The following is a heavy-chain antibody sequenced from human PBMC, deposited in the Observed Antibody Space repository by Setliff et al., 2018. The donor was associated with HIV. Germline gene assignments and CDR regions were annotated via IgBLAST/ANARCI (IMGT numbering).Heavy chain of an antibody. J-gene: IGHJ3*02. V-gene: IGHV1-2*06. CDR2: INPNSGGT. Sequence: ASVKVSCKASGYMFSGFHMHWVRQAAGQGLEWMGRINPNSGGTNYAQKFQGRVTITADESTSTAYMELSSLRSEDTAVYYCARGVPSGQLANPDAFVIWGQGTMVTVSS. CDR3: ARGVPSGQLANPDAFVI. D-gene: IGHD6-13*01. CDR1: GYMFSGFH.